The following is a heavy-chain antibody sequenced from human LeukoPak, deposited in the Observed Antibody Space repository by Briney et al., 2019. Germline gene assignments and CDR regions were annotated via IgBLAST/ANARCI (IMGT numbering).Heavy chain of an antibody. CDR3: ATEGYYYDSSGHPN. D-gene: IGHD3-22*01. V-gene: IGHV1-24*01. CDR2: FDPEDGET. Sequence: AAVNDSRKFSLYTPTELTMHGVRPAPGKGGEWVGRFDPEDGETIYALKFQGRVTMTEDTSTDTAYMELSSLRSEDTAVDYCATEGYYYDSSGHPNWGEGALVTVSS. J-gene: IGHJ4*02. CDR1: LYTPTELT.